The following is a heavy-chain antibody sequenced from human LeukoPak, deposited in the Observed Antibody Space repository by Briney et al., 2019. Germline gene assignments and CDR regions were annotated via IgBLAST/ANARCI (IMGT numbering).Heavy chain of an antibody. V-gene: IGHV3-7*01. CDR1: GFTFSSYS. CDR3: ARARYYDFWSGYYHTFDY. D-gene: IGHD3-3*01. CDR2: IKQDGSEK. J-gene: IGHJ4*02. Sequence: GGSLRLSCAASGFTFSSYSMNWVRQAPGKGLEWVANIKQDGSEKYYVDSVKGRFTISRDNAKNSLYLQMNSLRAEDTAVYYCARARYYDFWSGYYHTFDYWGQGTLVTVSS.